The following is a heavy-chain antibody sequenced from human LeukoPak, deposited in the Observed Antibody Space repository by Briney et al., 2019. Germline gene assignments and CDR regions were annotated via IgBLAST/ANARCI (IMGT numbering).Heavy chain of an antibody. J-gene: IGHJ4*02. CDR3: ARSKGNYFDY. CDR2: IYYSGST. CDR1: GGSISSGGYY. D-gene: IGHD3-10*01. Sequence: NPSQTLSLTCTVSGGSISSGGYYWSWIRQPPGKGLEWIGYIYYSGSTNYNPSLKSRVTISVDTSKNQFSLKLSSVTAADTAVYYCARSKGNYFDYWGQGTLVTVSS. V-gene: IGHV4-61*08.